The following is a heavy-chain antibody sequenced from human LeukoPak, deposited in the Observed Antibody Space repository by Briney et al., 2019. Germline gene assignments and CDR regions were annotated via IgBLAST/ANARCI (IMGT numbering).Heavy chain of an antibody. Sequence: SETLSLTCTVSDASISTYYWSWIRQPAGKGLEWIGHISSSGNTNYSPSLKSRVTMSVDTSKNHFSLKLTSVTAADTAEYYCAREVYYYSSGSYYNFDYWGQGTLVTVSS. CDR3: AREVYYYSSGSYYNFDY. J-gene: IGHJ4*02. V-gene: IGHV4-4*07. CDR2: ISSSGNT. CDR1: DASISTYY. D-gene: IGHD3-10*01.